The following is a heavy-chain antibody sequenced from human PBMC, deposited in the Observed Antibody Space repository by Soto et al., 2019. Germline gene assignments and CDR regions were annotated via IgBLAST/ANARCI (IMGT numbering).Heavy chain of an antibody. V-gene: IGHV1-18*01. J-gene: IGHJ6*02. Sequence: QVQLVQSGAEVKKPGASVKVSCKASGYTVTSYGISWVRRAPGQGLEWMGWISAYNGNTNYAQKLQGRVTMTTDTSTSTAYMELRSLRSDDTAVYYCARDVRGHYYYYGMDVWGQGTTVTVSS. CDR3: ARDVRGHYYYYGMDV. CDR2: ISAYNGNT. CDR1: GYTVTSYG. D-gene: IGHD5-12*01.